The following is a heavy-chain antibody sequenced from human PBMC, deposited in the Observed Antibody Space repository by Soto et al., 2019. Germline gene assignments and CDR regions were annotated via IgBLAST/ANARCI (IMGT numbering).Heavy chain of an antibody. J-gene: IGHJ6*03. CDR1: GYTFTSYD. D-gene: IGHD3-3*01. V-gene: IGHV1-8*01. Sequence: QVQLVQSGAEVKKPGASVKVSCKASGYTFTSYDINWVRQATGQGLEWMGWMNPNSGNTGYAQKFQGRVTMTRNTSIRTAYMVLSSLRSEDTAVYYCASAITNYDFWGGYYGSPYYYYYMDVWGKGTTVTVSS. CDR3: ASAITNYDFWGGYYGSPYYYYYMDV. CDR2: MNPNSGNT.